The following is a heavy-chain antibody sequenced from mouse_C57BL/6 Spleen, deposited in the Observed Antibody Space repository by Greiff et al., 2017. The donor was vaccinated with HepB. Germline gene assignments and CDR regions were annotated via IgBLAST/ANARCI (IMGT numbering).Heavy chain of an antibody. J-gene: IGHJ1*03. CDR3: ARDRYDGSRSPWYFDV. Sequence: VQLKESGGGLVKPGGSLKLSCAASGFTFSSYAMSWVRQTPEKRLEWVATISDGGSYTYYPDNVKGRFTISRDNAKNNLYLQMSHLKSEDTAMFYCARDRYDGSRSPWYFDVWGTGTTVTVSS. CDR2: ISDGGSYT. V-gene: IGHV5-4*01. CDR1: GFTFSSYA. D-gene: IGHD1-1*01.